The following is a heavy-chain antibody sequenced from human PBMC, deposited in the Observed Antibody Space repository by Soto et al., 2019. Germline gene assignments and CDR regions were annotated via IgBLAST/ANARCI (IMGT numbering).Heavy chain of an antibody. CDR2: VRNKVNSYTT. CDR3: SSAGILTTPYYTDY. Sequence: EVQLVESGGGLVQPEGSLRLSCAASGFTFSDYYMDWVRQAPGKGLEWVGRVRNKVNSYTTEYAASVKGRFTVSRDDSRNSLYLQMNSLKTGDTAMYYCSSAGILTTPYYTDYWGLGTLVTVSS. J-gene: IGHJ4*02. CDR1: GFTFSDYY. V-gene: IGHV3-72*01. D-gene: IGHD2-21*01.